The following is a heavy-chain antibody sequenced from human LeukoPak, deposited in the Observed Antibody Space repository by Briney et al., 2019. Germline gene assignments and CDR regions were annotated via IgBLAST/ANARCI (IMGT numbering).Heavy chain of an antibody. Sequence: GGSLRLSCAASGFTFSSYAVSWVRQAPGKGLEWVSAISGSGGSTYYADSVKGRFTVSRDNSKNTLYLQMNSLRAEDTAVYYCASPRGVAVNFDYWGQGTLVTVSS. J-gene: IGHJ4*02. CDR3: ASPRGVAVNFDY. D-gene: IGHD2-15*01. V-gene: IGHV3-23*01. CDR1: GFTFSSYA. CDR2: ISGSGGST.